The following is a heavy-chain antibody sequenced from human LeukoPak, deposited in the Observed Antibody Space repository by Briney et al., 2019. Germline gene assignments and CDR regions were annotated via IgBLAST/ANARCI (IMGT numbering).Heavy chain of an antibody. CDR3: ARDPPAVRTNTYA. Sequence: GGSLRLSCAASGFTFSSYAMIWVRQAPGKGLDWVSSISDNGDDTYYADSVKGRFTISRDKSTNTLYLQMNSLRADDTAVYYCARDPPAVRTNTYAWGQGTLVTVSS. D-gene: IGHD4/OR15-4a*01. J-gene: IGHJ5*02. CDR2: ISDNGDDT. V-gene: IGHV3-23*01. CDR1: GFTFSSYA.